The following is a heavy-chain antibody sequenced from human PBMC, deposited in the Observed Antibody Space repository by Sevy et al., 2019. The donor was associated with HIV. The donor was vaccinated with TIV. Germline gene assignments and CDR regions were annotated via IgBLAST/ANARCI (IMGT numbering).Heavy chain of an antibody. CDR1: GFTIRTYN. D-gene: IGHD2-15*01. Sequence: GGSLRLSCAASGFTIRTYNMNWVRQAPGKGLEWVSSISSSSTYIYYADSVKGRFTISRDNAKNSLYLQMSSLRAEDTAVYYSARDLVIPATTDYFYYGMDVWGQGTTVTVSS. J-gene: IGHJ6*02. V-gene: IGHV3-21*01. CDR3: ARDLVIPATTDYFYYGMDV. CDR2: ISSSSTYI.